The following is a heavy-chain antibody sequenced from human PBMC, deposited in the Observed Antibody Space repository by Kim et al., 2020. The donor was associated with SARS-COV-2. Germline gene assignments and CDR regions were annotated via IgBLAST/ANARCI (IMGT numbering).Heavy chain of an antibody. Sequence: SETLSLTCTXSGGSISSGGYYWSWIRQHPGKGLEWIGYIYYSGSTYYNPSLKSRVTISVDTSKNQFSLKLSSVTAADTAVYYCARDPLGSSGTGWGDYYYGMDVWGQGTTVTVSS. V-gene: IGHV4-31*03. D-gene: IGHD3-10*01. J-gene: IGHJ6*02. CDR3: ARDPLGSSGTGWGDYYYGMDV. CDR2: IYYSGST. CDR1: GGSISSGGYY.